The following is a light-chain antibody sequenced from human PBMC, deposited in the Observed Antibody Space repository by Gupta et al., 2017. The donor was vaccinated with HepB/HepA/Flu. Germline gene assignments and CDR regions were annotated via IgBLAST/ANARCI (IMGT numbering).Light chain of an antibody. CDR3: QQSYRTPPIT. J-gene: IGKJ5*01. V-gene: IGKV1-39*01. Sequence: DIQVTQSPFSLSASVGDRVTITCRASQNINSKLNWYQKQPEKAPKLLIYGSSSLQNGVPSRLSGGGFWTEFTLTISSLQPEDFATYYCQQSYRTPPITFGQGTRLDIK. CDR1: QNINSK. CDR2: GSS.